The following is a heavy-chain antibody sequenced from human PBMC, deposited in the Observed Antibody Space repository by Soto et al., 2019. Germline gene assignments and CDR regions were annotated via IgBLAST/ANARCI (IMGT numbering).Heavy chain of an antibody. Sequence: SATLSLTCTVSGGSISSYYWSWIRQPPGKGLEWIGYIYYSGSTNYNPSLKSRVTISVDTSKNQFSLKLSSVTAADTAVYYCARAVYYDFWSGYYTALYYFDYWGQGTLVTVSS. V-gene: IGHV4-59*01. D-gene: IGHD3-3*01. CDR2: IYYSGST. CDR1: GGSISSYY. J-gene: IGHJ4*02. CDR3: ARAVYYDFWSGYYTALYYFDY.